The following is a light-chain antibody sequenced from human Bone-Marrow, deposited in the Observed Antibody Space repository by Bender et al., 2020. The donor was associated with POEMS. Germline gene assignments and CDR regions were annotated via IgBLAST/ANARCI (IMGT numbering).Light chain of an antibody. J-gene: IGLJ3*02. CDR2: SDN. CDR3: GAWGAGLDGGV. Sequence: QSVLTQPPSASGTPGQRVTISCSGSNSNIGTNAVNWYQQFPGTAPKLLIYSDNQRPSGVPDRFYAFKSGTPASLAISGLPSEDEAEYYCGAWGAGLDGGVFGEGTKLTV. V-gene: IGLV1-44*01. CDR1: NSNIGTNA.